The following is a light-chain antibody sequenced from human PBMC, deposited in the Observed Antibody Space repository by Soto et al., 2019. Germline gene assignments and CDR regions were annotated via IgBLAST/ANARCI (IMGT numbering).Light chain of an antibody. CDR3: QQRNSYPRT. Sequence: DIQLTQSPSFLSASVGDRVTITCRASQGINIFLAWFQQKPGKAPNLLISAASTLQSGGPSRFSGSGSETEFTLTIPSLQPEDSATYYCQQRNSYPRTFGQGTKVEIK. V-gene: IGKV1-9*01. CDR2: AAS. J-gene: IGKJ2*01. CDR1: QGINIF.